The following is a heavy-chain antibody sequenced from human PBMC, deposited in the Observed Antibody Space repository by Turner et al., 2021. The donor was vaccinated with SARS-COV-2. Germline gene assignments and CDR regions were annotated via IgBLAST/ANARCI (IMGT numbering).Heavy chain of an antibody. CDR3: ASPGGNSGWFFAYDI. Sequence: HLQLQESGPGLVKPSETLSLTCTVSRGSISSSSYYWGWIRQPPGKGLEWIGSIYYSGSTYYNPSLKSRVTISVDTSKNQFSLKLNSVTAADTAVYYCASPGGNSGWFFAYDIWGQGTMVTVSS. CDR2: IYYSGST. V-gene: IGHV4-39*01. D-gene: IGHD6-19*01. CDR1: RGSISSSSYY. J-gene: IGHJ3*02.